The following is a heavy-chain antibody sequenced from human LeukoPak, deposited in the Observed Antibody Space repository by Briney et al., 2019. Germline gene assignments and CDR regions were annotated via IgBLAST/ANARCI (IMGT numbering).Heavy chain of an antibody. J-gene: IGHJ3*02. Sequence: GGSLRLSCAASGFTFSSYEMNWVRQAPGKGLEWVSYISSSGSTIYYADSVKGRFTISRDNAKNSLYLQMNSLRAEDTAVYYCARPVYDAFDIWGQGTMATVSS. CDR1: GFTFSSYE. D-gene: IGHD1-14*01. V-gene: IGHV3-48*03. CDR3: ARPVYDAFDI. CDR2: ISSSGSTI.